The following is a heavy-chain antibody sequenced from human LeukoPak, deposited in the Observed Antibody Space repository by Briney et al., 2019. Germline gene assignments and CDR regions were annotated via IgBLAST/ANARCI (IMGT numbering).Heavy chain of an antibody. CDR2: IYHSGST. CDR1: GGSISSGGYS. Sequence: SETLSPTCAVSGGSISSGGYSWSWIRQPPGKGLEWIGYIYHSGSTYYNPSLKSRVTISVDRSKNQFPLKLSSVTAADTAVYYCASRTGATYYFDYWGQGTLVTVSS. CDR3: ASRTGATYYFDY. J-gene: IGHJ4*02. V-gene: IGHV4-30-2*01. D-gene: IGHD7-27*01.